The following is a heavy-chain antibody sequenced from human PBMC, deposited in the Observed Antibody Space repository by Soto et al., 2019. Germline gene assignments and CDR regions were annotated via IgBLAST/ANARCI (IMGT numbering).Heavy chain of an antibody. CDR1: GFTFRNYG. J-gene: IGHJ3*01. V-gene: IGHV3-48*01. D-gene: IGHD3-22*01. CDR2: IGLGSSTK. CDR3: ARDQLYYNDISGRPLNAFDV. Sequence: SCAASGFTFRNYGMNWVRQAPGKGLEWVSYIGLGSSTKYYADSVEGRFTISRDNAKNSLFLQMNSLRAEDTAVYYCARDQLYYNDISGRPLNAFDVWGQGTMVNVSS.